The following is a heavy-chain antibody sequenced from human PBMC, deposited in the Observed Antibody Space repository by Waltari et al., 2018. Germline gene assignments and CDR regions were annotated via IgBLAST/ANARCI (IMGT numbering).Heavy chain of an antibody. CDR1: GGSISSSSYY. Sequence: QLQLQESGPGLVKPSETLSLTCTVSGGSISSSSYYWGWIRQPPGKGLEWIGSIYYSGSTYYHPSLKGRVTISVDTSKNQFSLKLSSVTAADTAVYYCARHEDSSSWSYYYYGMDVWGQGTTVTVSS. CDR2: IYYSGST. D-gene: IGHD6-13*01. V-gene: IGHV4-39*01. J-gene: IGHJ6*02. CDR3: ARHEDSSSWSYYYYGMDV.